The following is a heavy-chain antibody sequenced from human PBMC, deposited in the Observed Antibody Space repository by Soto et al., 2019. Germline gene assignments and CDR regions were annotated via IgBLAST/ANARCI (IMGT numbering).Heavy chain of an antibody. CDR2: IYYIGST. D-gene: IGHD2-15*01. CDR1: GAAVSGGGQY. V-gene: IGHV4-31*03. J-gene: IGHJ6*02. Sequence: QVHLQESGPGLLKPSQTLSLTCTVSGAAVSGGGQYWNWVRQLPGKGLEWIGNIYYIGSTDYNPSLKSRVTISFDTSKNQFSLKLISVTAADTAVYYCARERGLGDGGGFDVWGQGPTVTVSS. CDR3: ARERGLGDGGGFDV.